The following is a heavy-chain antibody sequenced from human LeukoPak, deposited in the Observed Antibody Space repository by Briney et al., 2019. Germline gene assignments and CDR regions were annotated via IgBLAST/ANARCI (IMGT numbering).Heavy chain of an antibody. CDR1: GGSISNYY. J-gene: IGHJ4*02. Sequence: PSETLSLTCIVSGGSISNYYWAWIRQPAGKGLEWIGRIYTTGSTNYNPSLKSRVTMSLDKSKNQFSLKLSSVTAADTAVYYCARGFHNRVTGYLFAFEYWGQGTLVTVSS. CDR3: ARGFHNRVTGYLFAFEY. V-gene: IGHV4-4*07. D-gene: IGHD3-9*01. CDR2: IYTTGST.